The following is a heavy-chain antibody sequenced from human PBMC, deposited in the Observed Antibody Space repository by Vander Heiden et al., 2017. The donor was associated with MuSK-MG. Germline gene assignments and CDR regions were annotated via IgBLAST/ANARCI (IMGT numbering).Heavy chain of an antibody. CDR2: INPNSGGT. J-gene: IGHJ4*02. V-gene: IGHV1-2*04. Sequence: QVQLVQSGAEVKKPGASVKVSCKASGYTFTAYYMHWVRQAPGQGLEWMGWINPNSGGTNYAQKLQGWVTMTRDTSISTAYMELSRLRSDDTAVYYCARGVSSSWYWGGPDFDYWGQGTLVTVSS. D-gene: IGHD6-13*01. CDR3: ARGVSSSWYWGGPDFDY. CDR1: GYTFTAYY.